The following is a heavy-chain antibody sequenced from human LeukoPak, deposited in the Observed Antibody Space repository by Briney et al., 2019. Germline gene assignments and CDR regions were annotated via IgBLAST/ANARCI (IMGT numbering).Heavy chain of an antibody. D-gene: IGHD3-10*01. Sequence: GGSLRLSCAASGFTFSSYGMHWVRQAPGKGLEWVAVIWYDGSNKYYADSVKGRFTISRDNSKNTLYLQMNSLRAEDTAVYYCATRITMVRGVIDYWGQGTLVTVSS. CDR3: ATRITMVRGVIDY. J-gene: IGHJ4*02. CDR1: GFTFSSYG. V-gene: IGHV3-33*01. CDR2: IWYDGSNK.